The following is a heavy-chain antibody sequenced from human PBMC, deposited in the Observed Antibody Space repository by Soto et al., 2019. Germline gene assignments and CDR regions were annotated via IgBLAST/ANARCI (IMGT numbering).Heavy chain of an antibody. J-gene: IGHJ6*03. V-gene: IGHV1-18*01. CDR1: GYTSTSYG. D-gene: IGHD2-2*01. Sequence: ASVKVSCKASGYTSTSYGISWVRQAPGQGLEWMGWISAYNGNTNYAQKLQGRVTMTTDTSTSTAYMELRSLRSDDTAVYYCARGPSDCSSTSCYARAVYYYYMDVWGKGTTVTVSS. CDR2: ISAYNGNT. CDR3: ARGPSDCSSTSCYARAVYYYYMDV.